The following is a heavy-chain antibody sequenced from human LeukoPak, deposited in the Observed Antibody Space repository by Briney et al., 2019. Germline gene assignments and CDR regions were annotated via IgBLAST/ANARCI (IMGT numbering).Heavy chain of an antibody. CDR2: ISGGGGTI. CDR1: GFSFIRYA. Sequence: GGSLRLSCAASGFSFIRYAMSWVRQAPGKGLELVSGISGGGGTIDYTDSVKGRFTISRDNSKDTLYLQMNSLRAEDTAVYYFSKGLRVRGVIGVFDFHGLDVWGQGTTVTVSS. CDR3: SKGLRVRGVIGVFDFHGLDV. D-gene: IGHD3-10*01. V-gene: IGHV3-23*01. J-gene: IGHJ6*02.